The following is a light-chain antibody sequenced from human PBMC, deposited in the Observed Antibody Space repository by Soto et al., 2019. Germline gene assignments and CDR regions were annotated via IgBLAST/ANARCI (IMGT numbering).Light chain of an antibody. J-gene: IGKJ4*02. CDR3: QQYYATPLT. CDR2: EAS. CDR1: QSLLDSSNKKAY. V-gene: IGKV4-1*01. Sequence: DIQMTQSPDSLAVSMRERATPNCKSNQSLLDSSNKKAYLAWYQQKPGQPPKLPIHEASTRESGVPDRFSGSGSGTDFTLTISSLQAEDVAVYYCQQYYATPLTFGGGTKVDIK.